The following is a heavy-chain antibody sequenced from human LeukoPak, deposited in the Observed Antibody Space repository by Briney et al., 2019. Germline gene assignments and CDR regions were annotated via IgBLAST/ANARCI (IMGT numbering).Heavy chain of an antibody. D-gene: IGHD3-16*02. V-gene: IGHV3-9*01. Sequence: LRLSCAASGFTFDDYAMHWVRQAPGKGLEWVSGISWNSGSIGYADSVKGRFTISRDNAKNSLYLQMNSLRAEDTALYYCAKDIRPYYDYVWGSYRYSGMSYFDYWGQGTLVTVSS. CDR1: GFTFDDYA. CDR3: AKDIRPYYDYVWGSYRYSGMSYFDY. CDR2: ISWNSGSI. J-gene: IGHJ4*02.